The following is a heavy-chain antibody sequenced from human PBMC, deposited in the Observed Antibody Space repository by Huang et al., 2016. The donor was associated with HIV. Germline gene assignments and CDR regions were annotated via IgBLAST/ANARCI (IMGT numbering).Heavy chain of an antibody. D-gene: IGHD3-22*01. Sequence: EVQLVESGGGLVQPGGYLRLPCAASGFTFSSYWMHWVRQAPGKGLVCGSRINIDGSDSGYADSVKGRFTNSRDNAKNTLYLQMNSRRAEDTAVYYCVRDPRIQSWLNYFDYWGQGTLVSVSS. CDR2: INIDGSDS. CDR1: GFTFSSYW. V-gene: IGHV3-74*01. J-gene: IGHJ4*02. CDR3: VRDPRIQSWLNYFDY.